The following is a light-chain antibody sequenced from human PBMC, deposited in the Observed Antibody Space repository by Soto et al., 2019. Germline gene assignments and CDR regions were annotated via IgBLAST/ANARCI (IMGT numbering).Light chain of an antibody. CDR3: QQYGTSPLT. CDR1: QSVSSSS. J-gene: IGKJ4*01. V-gene: IGKV3-20*01. Sequence: EIVLTQSPGTLSLSPGERATLSCRASQSVSSSSLAWYQQKPGQAPRLLIYGASSRASGIPDRFSGSGSGTDFTLSISSLEPDDFAVYYCQQYGTSPLTFGGGAKVEIK. CDR2: GAS.